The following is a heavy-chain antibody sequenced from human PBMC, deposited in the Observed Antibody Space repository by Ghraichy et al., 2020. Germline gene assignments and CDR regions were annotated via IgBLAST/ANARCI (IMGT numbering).Heavy chain of an antibody. V-gene: IGHV1-2*02. D-gene: IGHD2-8*01. CDR2: INPNSGDT. CDR3: TLLPPTNSWFDP. Sequence: ASVKVSCKASGYTFTGYFVHWVRQAPGQGLEWMGKINPNSGDTKYSQKFQGRVTMTRDTSINTAYLDLSSLTSDDTAVYYCTLLPPTNSWFDPWGQGILVTVIS. J-gene: IGHJ5*02. CDR1: GYTFTGYF.